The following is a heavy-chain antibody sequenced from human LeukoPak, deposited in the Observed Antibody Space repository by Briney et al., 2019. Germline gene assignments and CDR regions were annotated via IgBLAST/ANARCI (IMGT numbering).Heavy chain of an antibody. V-gene: IGHV3-20*04. CDR1: GFSFDDYG. Sequence: PGGSLRLSCAASGFSFDDYGMSWVRQAPGKGLEWVSGINWNGGSRGYADSVKGRFTTSRDNAKNSLYLQMNSLRAEDTALYYCARVSGGDGYNYGYYYYYMDVWGKGTTVTVSS. CDR2: INWNGGSR. D-gene: IGHD5-24*01. CDR3: ARVSGGDGYNYGYYYYYMDV. J-gene: IGHJ6*03.